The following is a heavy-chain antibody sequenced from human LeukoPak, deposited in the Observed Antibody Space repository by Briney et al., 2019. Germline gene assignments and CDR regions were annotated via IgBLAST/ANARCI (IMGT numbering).Heavy chain of an antibody. Sequence: SETLSLTCAVYGGSFSGYYWSWIRQPPGKGLEWIGEINHSGSTNYNPSHKSRVTISVDTSKNQFSLKLSSVTAADTAVYYCARGSCSGGSCYRGYYYYMDVWGKGTTVTVSS. CDR2: INHSGST. D-gene: IGHD2-15*01. V-gene: IGHV4-34*01. CDR1: GGSFSGYY. J-gene: IGHJ6*03. CDR3: ARGSCSGGSCYRGYYYYMDV.